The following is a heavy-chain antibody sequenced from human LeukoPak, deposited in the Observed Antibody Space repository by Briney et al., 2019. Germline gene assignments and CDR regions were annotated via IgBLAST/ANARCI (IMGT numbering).Heavy chain of an antibody. CDR1: GFTFSTYG. J-gene: IGHJ4*01. Sequence: ASLRLSCKASGFTFSTYGMTWVRQAPGQGLEWLGYISAYGADTNYAQKVQGMVTMTTDTSTTTAYLEMRSLRSDDTAVYYCARDIHESIGYDIRGHGTQVTVSS. CDR2: ISAYGADT. CDR3: ARDIHESIGYDI. D-gene: IGHD5-12*01. V-gene: IGHV1-18*01.